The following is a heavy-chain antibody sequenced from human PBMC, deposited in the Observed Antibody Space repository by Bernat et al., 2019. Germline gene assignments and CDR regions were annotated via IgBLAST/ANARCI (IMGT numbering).Heavy chain of an antibody. V-gene: IGHV1-3*01. CDR2: INAGKGNT. D-gene: IGHD5-12*01. CDR3: ASDRVRLQAQGGTNNWIDP. J-gene: IGHJ5*02. CDR1: GYIFTNYA. Sequence: QVQLVQSGAEVKKPGASVKVSCKASGYIFTNYAMHWVRQAPGQRLEWMGWINAGKGNTNTRYSQKFQGRVTSTRDTSADTAYMELSSLRSEDTAVYYCASDRVRLQAQGGTNNWIDPWGQGTLVTVSS.